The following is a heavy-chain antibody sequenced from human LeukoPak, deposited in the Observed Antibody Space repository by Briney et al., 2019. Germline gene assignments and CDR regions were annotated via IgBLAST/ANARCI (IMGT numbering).Heavy chain of an antibody. CDR2: IKQDGSEK. Sequence: SWIRQAPGKGLEWVANIKQDGSEKYYVDSVKGRFTISRDNAKNSLYLQMNSLRAEDTAVYYCARDDCSSISCYHNWFDPWGQGTLVTVSS. CDR3: ARDDCSSISCYHNWFDP. V-gene: IGHV3-7*01. D-gene: IGHD2-2*01. J-gene: IGHJ5*02.